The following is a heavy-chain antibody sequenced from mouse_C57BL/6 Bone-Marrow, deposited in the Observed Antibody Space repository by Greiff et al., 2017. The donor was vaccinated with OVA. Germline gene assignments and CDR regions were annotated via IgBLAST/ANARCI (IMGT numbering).Heavy chain of an antibody. V-gene: IGHV1-82*01. CDR1: GYAFSSSW. CDR2: IYPGDGDT. D-gene: IGHD1-1*01. Sequence: VQVVESGPELVKPGASVKISCKASGYAFSSSWMNWVKQRPGKGLEWIGRIYPGDGDTNYNGKFKGKATLTADKSSSTAYMQLSSLTSEDSAVYFCARLGITTVVHFDYWGQGTTLTVSS. CDR3: ARLGITTVVHFDY. J-gene: IGHJ2*01.